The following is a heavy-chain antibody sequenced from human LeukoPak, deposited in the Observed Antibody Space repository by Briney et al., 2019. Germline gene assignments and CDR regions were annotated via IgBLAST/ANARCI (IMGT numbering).Heavy chain of an antibody. CDR1: GFTFSNYE. V-gene: IGHV3-48*03. CDR2: ISSGGSTI. J-gene: IGHJ1*01. D-gene: IGHD3-10*01. Sequence: PGGSLRLSCAVSGFTFSNYEMNWVRQAPGKGLEWVSYISSGGSTIYYADSVKGRFTISRDNSKNTLYLQMNSLRAEDTAVYYCAKNPLEGFYFQHWGQGTLVTVSS. CDR3: AKNPLEGFYFQH.